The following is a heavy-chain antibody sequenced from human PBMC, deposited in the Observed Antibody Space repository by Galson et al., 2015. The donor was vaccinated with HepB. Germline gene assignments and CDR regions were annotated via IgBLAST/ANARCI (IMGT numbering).Heavy chain of an antibody. Sequence: CAISGDSVSNNSAAWTWIRQSPSRGLEWLGRTYYRSKWYNDYAVSVKSRITINPDTSKNQFSLQLSSVTPEDTAVYYCSRHSEGTFNIWGQGTMVTVSS. CDR3: SRHSEGTFNI. J-gene: IGHJ3*02. V-gene: IGHV6-1*01. CDR1: GDSVSNNSAA. CDR2: TYYRSKWYN. D-gene: IGHD1-14*01.